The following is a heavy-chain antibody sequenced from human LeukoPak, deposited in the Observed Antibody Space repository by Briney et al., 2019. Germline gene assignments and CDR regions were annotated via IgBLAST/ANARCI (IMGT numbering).Heavy chain of an antibody. Sequence: ASVKVSCKASGYTFTGYYMHWVREAPGQGLEWMGWINPNRGGTNYAQKFQGRVTMTRDTSISTAYMELSRLRSDDTAVYYCARVGYYYYYMDVWGKGTTVTVSS. CDR1: GYTFTGYY. J-gene: IGHJ6*03. CDR2: INPNRGGT. CDR3: ARVGYYYYYMDV. V-gene: IGHV1-2*02.